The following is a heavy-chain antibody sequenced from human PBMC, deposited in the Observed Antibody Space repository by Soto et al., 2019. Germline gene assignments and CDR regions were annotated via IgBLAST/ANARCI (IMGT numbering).Heavy chain of an antibody. CDR3: ASYSIRTIFGVDYPYGMDV. CDR2: INPNSGGT. J-gene: IGHJ6*02. V-gene: IGHV1-2*02. Sequence: ASVKVSCKASGYTFTGYYMHWVRQAPGQGLEWMGWINPNSGGTNYAQKFQGRVTMTRDTSISTAYMELSRLRSDDTAVYYCASYSIRTIFGVDYPYGMDVWGQVTTVTVSS. D-gene: IGHD3-3*01. CDR1: GYTFTGYY.